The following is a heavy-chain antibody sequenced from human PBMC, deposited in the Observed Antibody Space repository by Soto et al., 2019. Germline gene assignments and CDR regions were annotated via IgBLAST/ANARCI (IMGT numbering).Heavy chain of an antibody. CDR1: GFTFSDYY. CDR2: IGSSVSTI. J-gene: IGHJ6*02. V-gene: IGHV3-11*01. D-gene: IGHD6-13*01. Sequence: PGGSLRLSWAASGFTFSDYYMSWIRQAPGKGLEWVSYIGSSVSTIYSADSVKVRVTISRDNSKNALYLQMNSLRAEDTAVYYCAGGSWAAAGGDYYYGMXVWGLRTTVTVXS. CDR3: AGGSWAAAGGDYYYGMXV.